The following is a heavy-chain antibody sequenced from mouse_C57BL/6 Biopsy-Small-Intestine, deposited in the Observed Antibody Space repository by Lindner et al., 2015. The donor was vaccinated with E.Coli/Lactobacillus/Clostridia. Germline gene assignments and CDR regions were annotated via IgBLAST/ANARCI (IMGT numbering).Heavy chain of an antibody. CDR3: ASQGYDFDY. J-gene: IGHJ2*01. V-gene: IGHV1-26*01. CDR1: GYTFTDFF. Sequence: VQLQESGPEVEKTGASVKISCKASGYTFTDFFLNWVKQSRGKSLEWIGDINPKTGGTTYNQKFKGRATLTVDKSSSTAFMELRTLTSEDSAVYFCASQGYDFDYWGQGTTLTVSS. CDR2: INPKTGGT.